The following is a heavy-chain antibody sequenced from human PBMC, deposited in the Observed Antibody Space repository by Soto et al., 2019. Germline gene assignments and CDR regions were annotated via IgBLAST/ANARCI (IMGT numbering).Heavy chain of an antibody. J-gene: IGHJ4*02. Sequence: GGSLRLSCVGTGFTFGSYTMNWVRQAPGKGLEWVAYISSSRSNIYYADSVRGRFTISRDNVKNSLDLQMNSLRHEDTAVYFCARRANYFDKSANSPFDHWGQGSLVTVSS. V-gene: IGHV3-48*02. CDR3: ARRANYFDKSANSPFDH. D-gene: IGHD3-22*01. CDR2: ISSSRSNI. CDR1: GFTFGSYT.